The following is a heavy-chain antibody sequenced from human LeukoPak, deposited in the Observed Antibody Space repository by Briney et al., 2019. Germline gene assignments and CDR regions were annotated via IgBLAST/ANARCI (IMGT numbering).Heavy chain of an antibody. D-gene: IGHD3/OR15-3a*01. J-gene: IGHJ5*02. CDR2: INPSSGST. CDR3: ARAPGGTGPTTLNWFDP. V-gene: IGHV1-46*01. CDR1: GYTFTRYY. Sequence: ASVKVSCKASGYTFTRYYMHWVRQAPGQGLEWMGRINPSSGSTRYAQKFQGRVTMTRDMSTSTVHMALSRLRSEDKAVYYWARAPGGTGPTTLNWFDPWGQGTLVTVSS.